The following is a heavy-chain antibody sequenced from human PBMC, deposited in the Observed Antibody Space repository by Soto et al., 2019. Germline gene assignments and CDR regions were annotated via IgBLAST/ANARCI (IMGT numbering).Heavy chain of an antibody. J-gene: IGHJ5*02. V-gene: IGHV4-39*01. Sequence: SETLSLTCSVSGGSISSSTHYWGWIRQPPGKGPEWIGNIYYRGTTYYNPSLKTRVTISVDTSRNHFSLKLTSVTAADTAVYYCETTPDYGDYRWFDPWGQGTLVTVSS. CDR3: ETTPDYGDYRWFDP. CDR2: IYYRGTT. CDR1: GGSISSSTHY. D-gene: IGHD4-17*01.